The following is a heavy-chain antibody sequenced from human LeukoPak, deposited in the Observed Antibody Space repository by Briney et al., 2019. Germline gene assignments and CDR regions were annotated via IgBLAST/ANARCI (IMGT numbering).Heavy chain of an antibody. CDR1: GGTFSSYA. D-gene: IGHD2-15*01. Sequence: AAVKVSCKASGGTFSSYAISWVRQAPGQGLEWMGGIIPIFGTANYDQKFQGRVTITADESKSTAYMELSSLRSEDTAVYYCARSPYCSGGSCQSQRYYYYYMDVWGKGTTVTVSS. CDR3: ARSPYCSGGSCQSQRYYYYYMDV. J-gene: IGHJ6*03. CDR2: IIPIFGTA. V-gene: IGHV1-69*01.